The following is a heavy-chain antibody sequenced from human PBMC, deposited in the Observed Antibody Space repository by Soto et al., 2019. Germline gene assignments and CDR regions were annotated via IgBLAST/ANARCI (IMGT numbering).Heavy chain of an antibody. D-gene: IGHD4-17*01. V-gene: IGHV3-23*01. CDR1: GFTFSSYA. CDR3: AKGTTTVTTASEDAFDI. Sequence: EVQLLESGGGLVQPGGSLRLSCAASGFTFSSYAMSWVRQAPGKGLEWVSAISGSGGSTYYADSVKGRFTISRDNSKNTLYLQMNSLRAEDTAVYYCAKGTTTVTTASEDAFDIWGQGTMVTVSS. CDR2: ISGSGGST. J-gene: IGHJ3*02.